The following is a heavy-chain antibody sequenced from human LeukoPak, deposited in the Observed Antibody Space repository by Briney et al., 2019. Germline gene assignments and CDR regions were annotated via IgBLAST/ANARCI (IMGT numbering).Heavy chain of an antibody. CDR1: GFTFSSYW. Sequence: GGSLRLSCAASGFTFSSYWMHWVRQAPGKGLVWVSRINTDGSTTSYADSVKGRFTISRDNSKNTLYLQMNSLRAEDTAVYYCARGVSYGSGSYANYWGQGTLVTVSS. CDR2: INTDGSTT. V-gene: IGHV3-74*01. J-gene: IGHJ4*02. CDR3: ARGVSYGSGSYANY. D-gene: IGHD3-10*01.